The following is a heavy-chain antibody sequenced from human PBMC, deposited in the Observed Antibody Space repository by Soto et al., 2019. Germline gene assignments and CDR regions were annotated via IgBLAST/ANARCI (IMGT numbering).Heavy chain of an antibody. J-gene: IGHJ6*02. D-gene: IGHD6-19*01. CDR3: ARVGAVAGNLGYYYYGMDV. V-gene: IGHV1-3*01. CDR2: INAGNGNT. Sequence: ASVKVSCKASGYTFTSYAMHWVRQAPGQRLEWMGWINAGNGNTKYSQKFQGRVTITRDTSASTAYMELSSLRSEDTAVYYCARVGAVAGNLGYYYYGMDVWGQGXTVTVYS. CDR1: GYTFTSYA.